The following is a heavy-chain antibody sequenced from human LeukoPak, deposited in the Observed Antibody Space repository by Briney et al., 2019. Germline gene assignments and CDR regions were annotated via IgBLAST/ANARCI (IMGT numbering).Heavy chain of an antibody. CDR2: ISAYNGNT. CDR3: ARSTGTTDYYYGMDV. V-gene: IGHV1-18*01. Sequence: GASVKVSCKASGYTFTSYGISWVRQAPGQGLEWRGRISAYNGNTNYAQKLQGRVTMTTDTSTSTAYMELRSLRSDDTAVYYCARSTGTTDYYYGMDVWGQGTTVTVSS. CDR1: GYTFTSYG. J-gene: IGHJ6*02. D-gene: IGHD1-7*01.